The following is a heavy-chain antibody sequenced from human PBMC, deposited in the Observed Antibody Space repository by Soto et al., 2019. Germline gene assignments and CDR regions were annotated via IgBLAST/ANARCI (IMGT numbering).Heavy chain of an antibody. V-gene: IGHV4-31*03. D-gene: IGHD6-13*01. CDR2: IYYSGST. CDR3: ARGNFGAAAGYYFDY. Sequence: SETLSLTCTVSGGSISSGGYYWSWIRQHPGKGLEWIGYIYYSGSTYYNPSLKSRVTISVDTSKNQFSLKLSSVTAADTAVYYCARGNFGAAAGYYFDYWGQGTLVTVSS. CDR1: GGSISSGGYY. J-gene: IGHJ4*02.